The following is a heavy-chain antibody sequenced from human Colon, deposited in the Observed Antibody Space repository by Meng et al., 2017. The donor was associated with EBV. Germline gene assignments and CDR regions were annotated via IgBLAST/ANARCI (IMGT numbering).Heavy chain of an antibody. CDR3: ARRTTVNLRSFDS. D-gene: IGHD4-17*01. Sequence: QVQIQLLGAGLFKPSETLFLTCAVSGGSLSGYYWSWIRQAPGKGLEWIGEINHSGSTKFNPSLESRVSISVDTSENQVSLKLTSVTAADTAVYYCARRTTVNLRSFDSWGQGTLVTVSS. J-gene: IGHJ4*02. CDR1: GGSLSGYY. CDR2: INHSGST. V-gene: IGHV4-34*02.